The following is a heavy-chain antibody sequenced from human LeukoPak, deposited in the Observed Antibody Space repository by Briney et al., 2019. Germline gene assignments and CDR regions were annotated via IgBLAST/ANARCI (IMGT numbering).Heavy chain of an antibody. CDR2: ISYDGSNK. CDR1: GFTFSTFG. CDR3: AKDQLDY. Sequence: QPGRSLRLTCAGSGFTFSTFGMHWVRQAPGKGLEWVTVISYDGSNKDYADSVKGRFTISRDNSKNTLYLQMNSLRAEDTAVYYCAKDQLDYWGQGTLVTVSS. V-gene: IGHV3-30*18. J-gene: IGHJ4*02.